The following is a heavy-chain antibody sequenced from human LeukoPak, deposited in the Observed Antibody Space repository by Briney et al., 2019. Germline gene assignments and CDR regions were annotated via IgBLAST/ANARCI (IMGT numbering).Heavy chain of an antibody. CDR3: ARGSPWTNFDY. CDR1: GGSFSGYY. CDR2: INHSGST. D-gene: IGHD3/OR15-3a*01. J-gene: IGHJ4*02. Sequence: SETLSLTCAVYGGSFSGYYWSWIRQPPGEGLEWIGEINHSGSTNYNPSLKSRVTISVDTSKNQFSLKLSSVTAADTAVYYCARGSPWTNFDYWGQGTLVTVSS. V-gene: IGHV4-34*01.